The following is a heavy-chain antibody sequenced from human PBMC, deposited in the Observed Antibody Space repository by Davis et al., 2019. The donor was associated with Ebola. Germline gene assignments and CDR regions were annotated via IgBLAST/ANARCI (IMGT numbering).Heavy chain of an antibody. J-gene: IGHJ6*02. CDR3: ARDRGHFGMDV. CDR2: MNPNSGNT. V-gene: IGHV1-8*01. CDR1: GYTFTSYD. D-gene: IGHD3-10*01. Sequence: ASVKVSCKASGYTFTSYDINWVRQATGQGLEWMGWMNPNSGNTGYAQKFQGRVTITADKSTSTAYMELSSLRSEDTAVYYCARDRGHFGMDVWGQGTTVSVSS.